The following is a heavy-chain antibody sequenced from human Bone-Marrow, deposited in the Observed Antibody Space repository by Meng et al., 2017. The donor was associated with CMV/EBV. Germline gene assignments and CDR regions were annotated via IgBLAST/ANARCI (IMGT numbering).Heavy chain of an antibody. CDR3: SRAPGGSCSSTSCYSND. J-gene: IGHJ4*02. CDR1: GLTFGDYA. CDR2: IRSKAYGGTT. D-gene: IGHD2-2*01. Sequence: GGSLRLSCTVSGLTFGDYANYVMSWARQAPGKGLEWVGFIRSKAYGGTTEYAASVSGRFTISRDDSRSIAYLQMNSLKTEDTAVYYCSRAPGGSCSSTSCYSNDWGQGTLVTVSS. V-gene: IGHV3-49*04.